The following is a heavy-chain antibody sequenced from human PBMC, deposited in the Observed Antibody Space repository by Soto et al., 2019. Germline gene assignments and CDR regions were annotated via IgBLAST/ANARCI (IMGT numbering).Heavy chain of an antibody. V-gene: IGHV3-23*01. Sequence: EVQLLESGGGLVQPGGSLRLSCAGSGFTFSSYAMNWVRQAPGKGLEWVSGISASGSSTYYADSVKGRFTISRDNSKNTLYLQMNSLRAEHSAVYYWTKARTERGSCPCPFDCWGQGILVSVSS. CDR2: ISASGSST. J-gene: IGHJ4*02. CDR3: TKARTERGSCPCPFDC. CDR1: GFTFSSYA. D-gene: IGHD2-2*01.